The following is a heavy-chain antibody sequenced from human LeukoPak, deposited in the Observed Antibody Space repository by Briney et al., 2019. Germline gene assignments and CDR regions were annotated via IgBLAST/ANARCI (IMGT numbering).Heavy chain of an antibody. CDR3: AGSDTTGYTPREWDYWYFDL. V-gene: IGHV3-7*01. D-gene: IGHD1-1*01. CDR2: IKKDGSEK. CDR1: GFTFSSYW. J-gene: IGHJ2*01. Sequence: PGGSLILSCAASGFTFSSYWMSWVRQAPGRGLEWVASIKKDGSEKYYVDSVRGRFTISRDNAKNSLYLQLNSLRAEDTAVYYCAGSDTTGYTPREWDYWYFDLWGRGTLVTVSS.